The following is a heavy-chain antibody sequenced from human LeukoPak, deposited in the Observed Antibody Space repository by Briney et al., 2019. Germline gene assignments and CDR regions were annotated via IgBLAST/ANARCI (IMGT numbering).Heavy chain of an antibody. V-gene: IGHV1-18*01. CDR1: GYTFTTYG. CDR3: ARETYSNSLTGTDY. D-gene: IGHD3-9*01. Sequence: GASVTVSCTASGYTFTTYGLSWVRQAPGQGLEWLGWISTYDDNIKYAQSLQGRLTLTIDTSTSTAYMELRSLTSDDTAVYYCARETYSNSLTGTDYWGPGTLVTVSS. CDR2: ISTYDDNI. J-gene: IGHJ4*02.